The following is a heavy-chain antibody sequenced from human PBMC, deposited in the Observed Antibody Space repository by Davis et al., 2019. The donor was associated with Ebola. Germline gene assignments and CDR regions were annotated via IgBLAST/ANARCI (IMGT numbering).Heavy chain of an antibody. CDR2: ISYDGSNK. V-gene: IGHV3-30-3*01. J-gene: IGHJ5*02. Sequence: PGGSLRLSCAASGFTFSSYAMHWVRQAPGKGLEWVAVISYDGSNKYYADSVKGRFTISRDNSKNTLYLQMNSLRSDDTAVYYCARGGLVQIYYYDSSGPLYNWFDPWGQGTLVTVSS. CDR1: GFTFSSYA. D-gene: IGHD3-22*01. CDR3: ARGGLVQIYYYDSSGPLYNWFDP.